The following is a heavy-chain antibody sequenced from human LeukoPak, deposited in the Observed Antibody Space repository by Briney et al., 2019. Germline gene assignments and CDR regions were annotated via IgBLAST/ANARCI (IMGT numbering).Heavy chain of an antibody. CDR2: ISGSGGST. V-gene: IGHV3-23*01. CDR1: GFTFSSYA. CDR3: AKTRAIYDYVWGSYRPSFDY. D-gene: IGHD3-16*02. Sequence: PGGSLRLSCAASGFTFSSYAMSWVRQAPGKGLEWVSAISGSGGSTYYADSVKGRFTISRDNSKNTLYLQMNSLRAEDTAVYYCAKTRAIYDYVWGSYRPSFDYWGQGTLVTVSS. J-gene: IGHJ4*02.